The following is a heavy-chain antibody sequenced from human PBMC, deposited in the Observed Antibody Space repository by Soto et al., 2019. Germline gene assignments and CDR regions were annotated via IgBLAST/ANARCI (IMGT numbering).Heavy chain of an antibody. CDR1: GTSFTSYG. CDR2: FVPMFSSS. Sequence: QVQLVQSGAEVRKPGSSVNVSCKASGTSFTSYGIHWVRQAPGQGLEWMGGFVPMFSSSNYAQKFQDRLTIVADESTNTAYMELSSLRADDSAIYYCARTGGTYDLDHWGQGTLVTVSS. CDR3: ARTGGTYDLDH. V-gene: IGHV1-69*01. J-gene: IGHJ4*02. D-gene: IGHD1-1*01.